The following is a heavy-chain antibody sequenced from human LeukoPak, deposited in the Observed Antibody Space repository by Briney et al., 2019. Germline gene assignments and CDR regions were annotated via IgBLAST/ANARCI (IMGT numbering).Heavy chain of an antibody. J-gene: IGHJ4*02. CDR2: ISGSGGST. Sequence: GGSLRLSCAASGFTFSSYAMSWVRQAPGKGLEWVSAISGSGGSTYYADSVKGRFTISRDNSKNTLYLQMNSPRAEDTAVYYCAKHGRYGDFSYWGQGTLVTVSS. CDR3: AKHGRYGDFSY. CDR1: GFTFSSYA. D-gene: IGHD4-17*01. V-gene: IGHV3-23*01.